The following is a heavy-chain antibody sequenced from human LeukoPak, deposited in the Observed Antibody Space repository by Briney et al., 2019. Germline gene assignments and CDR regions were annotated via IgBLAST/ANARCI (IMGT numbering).Heavy chain of an antibody. CDR2: ISAYNGNT. V-gene: IGHV1-18*01. Sequence: ASVKVSCKASGYTFTSYGISWVRQAPGQGLEWMGWISAYNGNTNYAQKFQGRVTMTRDTSLSTAYMELSRLRSDDTAIYYCAREDVGGTTAYWGQGTLVTVSS. CDR3: AREDVGGTTAY. CDR1: GYTFTSYG. J-gene: IGHJ4*02. D-gene: IGHD1-26*01.